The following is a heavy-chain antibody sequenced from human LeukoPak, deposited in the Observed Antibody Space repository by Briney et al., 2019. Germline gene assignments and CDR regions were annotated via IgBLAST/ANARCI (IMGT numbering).Heavy chain of an antibody. CDR2: ISYDGSNK. Sequence: GGSLRLSCAASGFTFNSYAMHWVRQAPGKGLEWVAVISYDGSNKYYADSVKGRFTISRDNSKNTLYLQMNSLRAEDTAVYYCARDFGYYDSLGYFQHWGQGTLVTASS. V-gene: IGHV3-30-3*01. CDR3: ARDFGYYDSLGYFQH. D-gene: IGHD3-22*01. J-gene: IGHJ1*01. CDR1: GFTFNSYA.